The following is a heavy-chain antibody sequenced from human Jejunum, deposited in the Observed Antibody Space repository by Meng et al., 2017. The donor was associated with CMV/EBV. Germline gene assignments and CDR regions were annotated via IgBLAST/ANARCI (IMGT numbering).Heavy chain of an antibody. J-gene: IGHJ4*02. CDR2: TYYRSTWYN. V-gene: IGHV6-1*01. CDR1: GDSVSSNIAA. Sequence: SGDSVSSNIAAWIWVRQSPSRGLEWLGRTYYRSTWYNDYAASLKSRIIINPDTSKNQFSLQLDSVTPEDTAIYYCARTSQKTIPYWGQGTLVTVSS. CDR3: ARTSQKTIPY.